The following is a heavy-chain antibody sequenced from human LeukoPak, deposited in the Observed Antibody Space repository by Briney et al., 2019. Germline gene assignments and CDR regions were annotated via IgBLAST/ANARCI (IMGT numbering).Heavy chain of an antibody. D-gene: IGHD2-15*01. V-gene: IGHV5-51*01. CDR3: ARQEYCSGGSCYTWFDP. CDR1: GYSINNYW. J-gene: IGHJ5*02. Sequence: GESLKISCKGSGYSINNYWIGWVRQMPGKGLEWMGIIYPADSDIRYSPSFQGQVTISADKSISTAYLQWSSLKASDAAIYYCARQEYCSGGSCYTWFDPWGQGTLVIVSS. CDR2: IYPADSDI.